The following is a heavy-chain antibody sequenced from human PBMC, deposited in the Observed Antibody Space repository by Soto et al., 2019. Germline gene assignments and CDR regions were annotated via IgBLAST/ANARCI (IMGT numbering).Heavy chain of an antibody. D-gene: IGHD5-12*01. CDR3: ARFGLATGRYNWFDP. Sequence: PSETLSLTCTVSGGSISSYYWSWIRQPPGKGLEWIGYIYYSGSTNYNPSLKSRVTISVDTSKNQFSLKLSPVTAADTAVYYCARFGLATGRYNWFDPWGQGTLVTVSS. V-gene: IGHV4-59*01. CDR1: GGSISSYY. J-gene: IGHJ5*02. CDR2: IYYSGST.